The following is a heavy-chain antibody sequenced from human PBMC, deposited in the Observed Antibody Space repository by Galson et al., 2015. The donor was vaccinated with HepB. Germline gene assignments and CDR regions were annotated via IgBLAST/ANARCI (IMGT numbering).Heavy chain of an antibody. CDR2: IIPILGRA. CDR1: GGTLSSYS. CDR3: ARERGPYVSDAFDI. D-gene: IGHD3-10*02. J-gene: IGHJ3*02. Sequence: VKVSCKASGGTLSSYSITWVRQAPGQGLEWMGRIIPILGRATYAQKFQGRVTISAVQSTNTAYMELSSLRSEDTALYYCARERGPYVSDAFDIWGQGTMVTVSS. V-gene: IGHV1-69*04.